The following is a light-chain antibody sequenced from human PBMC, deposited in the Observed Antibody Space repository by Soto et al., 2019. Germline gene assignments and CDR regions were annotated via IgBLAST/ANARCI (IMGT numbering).Light chain of an antibody. J-gene: IGLJ1*01. CDR1: SSDVGTYNL. CDR2: EGS. CDR3: CSYAGSSTDV. V-gene: IGLV2-23*01. Sequence: QSALTQPASVSGSPGQSITISCTGTSSDVGTYNLVSWYQHHPGKAPKLMIYEGSKRPSGVSNRFSGSKSGNTASLTISGLQAEDEADYYCCSYAGSSTDVFGTGTKVTVL.